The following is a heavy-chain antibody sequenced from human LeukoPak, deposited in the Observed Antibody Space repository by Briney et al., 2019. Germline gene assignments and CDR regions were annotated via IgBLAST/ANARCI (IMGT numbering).Heavy chain of an antibody. J-gene: IGHJ4*02. D-gene: IGHD2-8*02. CDR2: ISWNSEVV. V-gene: IGHV3-9*01. CDR3: ATEHYGTGDFDY. Sequence: PGRSLRLSCAVSGFIFDDYAIHWVRQAPGRGLEWVSGISWNSEVVGYADSVKGRFTISRDNAKNSLYLQMNSLRAEDTALYYCATEHYGTGDFDYWGQGTLVTVSS. CDR1: GFIFDDYA.